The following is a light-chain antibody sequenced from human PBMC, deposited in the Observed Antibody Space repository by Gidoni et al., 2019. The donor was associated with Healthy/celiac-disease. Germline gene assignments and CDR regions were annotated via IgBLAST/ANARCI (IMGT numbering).Light chain of an antibody. CDR3: QQRSNWPP. CDR1: QSVSSY. Sequence: EIVLIQSPATLILSPGERATLPCRASQSVSSYLAWYQQKPGQAPRLLIYDASNRATGIPDRFSGGESGTDFTLTISSLEPKDLAVYSCQQRSNWPPFGGGTKVEIK. CDR2: DAS. J-gene: IGKJ4*01. V-gene: IGKV3-11*01.